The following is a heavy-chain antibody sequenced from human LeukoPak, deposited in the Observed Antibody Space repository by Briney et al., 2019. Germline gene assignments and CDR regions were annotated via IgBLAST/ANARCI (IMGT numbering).Heavy chain of an antibody. CDR3: ARHPNSSGPYYFDY. D-gene: IGHD6-19*01. V-gene: IGHV4-59*08. CDR1: GGSISSYY. CDR2: IYYSGST. J-gene: IGHJ4*02. Sequence: PSETLSLTCTVSGGSISSYYWSWIRQPPGKGLEWIGYIYYSGSTYYNPSLKSRVTISVDTSKNQFSLKLSSVTAADTAVYYCARHPNSSGPYYFDYWGQGTLVTVSS.